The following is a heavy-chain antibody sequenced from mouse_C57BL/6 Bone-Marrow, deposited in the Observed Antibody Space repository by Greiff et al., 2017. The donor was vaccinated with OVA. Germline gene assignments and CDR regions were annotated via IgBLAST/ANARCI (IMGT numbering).Heavy chain of an antibody. CDR1: GFSLTSYG. J-gene: IGHJ4*01. V-gene: IGHV2-2*01. CDR3: ARNPNAMDY. Sequence: VKLMEPGPGLVQPSQSLSITCTVSGFSLTSYGVHWVRQSPGKGLEWLGVIWSGGSTDDNAAFISRLSISKDNSKSQVFFKMNSLQADDTAIYYCARNPNAMDYWGQGTSVTVSS. CDR2: IWSGGST.